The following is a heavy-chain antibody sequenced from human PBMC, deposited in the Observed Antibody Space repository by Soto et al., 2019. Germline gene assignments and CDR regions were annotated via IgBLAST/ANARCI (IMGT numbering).Heavy chain of an antibody. D-gene: IGHD2-15*01. CDR2: INAGNGNT. J-gene: IGHJ4*02. Sequence: ASVKVSCKGSGYTFTSYAMHWVRQAPAQRLEWMGWINAGNGNTKYSQKFQGRVTITRDTSASTAYMELSSLRSEDTAVYYCARGYCSGGSCSYDYYFDYWSQGTLVTVSS. V-gene: IGHV1-3*01. CDR3: ARGYCSGGSCSYDYYFDY. CDR1: GYTFTSYA.